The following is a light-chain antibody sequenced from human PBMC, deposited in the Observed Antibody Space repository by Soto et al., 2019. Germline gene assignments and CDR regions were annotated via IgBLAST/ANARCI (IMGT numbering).Light chain of an antibody. CDR2: EVN. V-gene: IGLV2-8*01. CDR3: SSYAGSNHWV. CDR1: SSDVGDSNY. J-gene: IGLJ3*02. Sequence: QSALTQPPSASGSLGQSVTISCTGTSSDVGDSNYVSWYKQHPGKAPKLIIHEVNKRPSGVPDRFSGSKSGNTASLTVSGLQADDEADYYCSSYAGSNHWVFGGGTKVTVL.